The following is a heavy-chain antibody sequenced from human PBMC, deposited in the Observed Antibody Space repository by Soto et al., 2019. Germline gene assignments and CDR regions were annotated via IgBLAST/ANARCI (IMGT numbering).Heavy chain of an antibody. Sequence: NPWETLSLTCTVSGGSISSYYWSWIRQPAGKGLEWIGRIYTSGSTNYNPPLKSRVTMSVDTSKNQFSLKLSSVTAADTAVYYCASAKIDYYGSGSYYNVFFDYWGQGTLVTVSS. CDR3: ASAKIDYYGSGSYYNVFFDY. V-gene: IGHV4-4*07. CDR2: IYTSGST. CDR1: GGSISSYY. D-gene: IGHD3-10*01. J-gene: IGHJ4*02.